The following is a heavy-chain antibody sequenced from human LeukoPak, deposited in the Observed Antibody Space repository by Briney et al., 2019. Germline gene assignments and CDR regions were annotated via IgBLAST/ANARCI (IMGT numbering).Heavy chain of an antibody. CDR2: ISYDGSNK. CDR3: AKEGAYGDYVPYYGMDV. CDR1: GFTFSSYG. D-gene: IGHD4-17*01. V-gene: IGHV3-30*18. J-gene: IGHJ6*02. Sequence: GGSLRLSCAASGFTFSSYGMHWVRQAPGKGLEWVAVISYDGSNKYYADSVKGRFTISRDNSKNTLYLQMNSLRAEDTAVYYCAKEGAYGDYVPYYGMDVWGQGTTVTVSS.